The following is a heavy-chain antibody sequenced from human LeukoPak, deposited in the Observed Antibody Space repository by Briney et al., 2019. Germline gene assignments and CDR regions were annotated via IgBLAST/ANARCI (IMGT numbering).Heavy chain of an antibody. CDR1: GYTFTSYD. CDR2: MNPNSGNT. V-gene: IGHV1-8*01. D-gene: IGHD6-19*01. Sequence: VASVKVSCKASGYTFTSYDINWVRQATGQGLEWMGWMNPNSGNTGYAQKFQGRVTMTRDMSTSTVYMELSSLRSEDTAVYYCARGSIAVAGTDAFDIWGQGTMVTVSS. J-gene: IGHJ3*02. CDR3: ARGSIAVAGTDAFDI.